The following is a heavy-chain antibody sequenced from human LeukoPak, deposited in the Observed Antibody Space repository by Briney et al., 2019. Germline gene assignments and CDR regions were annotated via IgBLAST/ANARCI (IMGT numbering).Heavy chain of an antibody. Sequence: SETLSLTCTVSGGSISSSSYYWGWLRQAPGKGREWIGSIFYSRSTYSNPSLRSRVPISVATTNNQFSLRLSSMTAADTAVYYCASPLRGWYCSSTSCSPMDVWGKGTTVTVSS. D-gene: IGHD2-2*01. J-gene: IGHJ6*04. CDR3: ASPLRGWYCSSTSCSPMDV. CDR2: IFYSRST. CDR1: GGSISSSSYY. V-gene: IGHV4-39*01.